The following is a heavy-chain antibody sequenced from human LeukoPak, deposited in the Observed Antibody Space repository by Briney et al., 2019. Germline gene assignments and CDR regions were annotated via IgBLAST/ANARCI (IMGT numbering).Heavy chain of an antibody. V-gene: IGHV3-23*01. Sequence: PGGSLRLSCAASGFTFSSYAMSWVRQAPGKGLEWVSAISGSGGSTYYADSVKGRFTIPRDNSKNTLYLQMNSLRVEDAAVYYCAKDRSCSVTSCDLNWFDPWGQGTLVTVSS. CDR2: ISGSGGST. D-gene: IGHD2-2*01. J-gene: IGHJ5*02. CDR1: GFTFSSYA. CDR3: AKDRSCSVTSCDLNWFDP.